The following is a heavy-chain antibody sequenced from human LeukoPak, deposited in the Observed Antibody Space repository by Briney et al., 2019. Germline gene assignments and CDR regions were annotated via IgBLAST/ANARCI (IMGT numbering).Heavy chain of an antibody. CDR1: GYTLTGNY. Sequence: ASVKVSCKASGYTLTGNYMHWVQQAPGQGLEWMGWINANSGGTKYAQKFQGRVTMTRDTSISTAYMELSSLRSDDTAVYYCARGSGSSWFDLWGQGTLVTVSS. V-gene: IGHV1-2*02. CDR2: INANSGGT. J-gene: IGHJ5*02. CDR3: ARGSGSSWFDL. D-gene: IGHD3-10*01.